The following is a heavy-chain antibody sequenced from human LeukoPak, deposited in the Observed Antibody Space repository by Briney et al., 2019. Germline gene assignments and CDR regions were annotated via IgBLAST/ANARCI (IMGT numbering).Heavy chain of an antibody. Sequence: SQTLSLTCAVNAGCFGGYYWTWIRQSPGKGLEWIGDINPSGSTYYNPSLKSRLTISVDTSKNQFSLKLRSVTAADTAVYYCARGRHDITMIVVVMTSVSYYLDVWGKGTTVTVS. J-gene: IGHJ6*03. CDR3: ARGRHDITMIVVVMTSVSYYLDV. CDR1: AGCFGGYY. D-gene: IGHD3-22*01. CDR2: INPSGST. V-gene: IGHV4-34*01.